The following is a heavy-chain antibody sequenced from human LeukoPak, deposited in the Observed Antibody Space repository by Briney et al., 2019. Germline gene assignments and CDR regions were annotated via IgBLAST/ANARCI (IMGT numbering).Heavy chain of an antibody. D-gene: IGHD3-16*01. CDR3: ANIPNSFGPDY. CDR1: GFSFSSYG. J-gene: IGHJ4*02. CDR2: IPRDGSYE. V-gene: IGHV3-30*02. Sequence: TGGSLRLSCAASGFSFSSYGMHWVRLAPGRGLEWVAFIPRDGSYEKYADSVKGRFAISRDNSKSTLYLHMNSLRAEDTAVYHCANIPNSFGPDYWGQGSLVTVSS.